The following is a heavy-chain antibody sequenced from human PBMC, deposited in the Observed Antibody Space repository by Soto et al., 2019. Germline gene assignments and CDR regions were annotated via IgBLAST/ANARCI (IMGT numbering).Heavy chain of an antibody. CDR2: ISSSSSYT. J-gene: IGHJ4*02. D-gene: IGHD2-2*02. V-gene: IGHV3-11*06. CDR3: AREGYCSSTSCYRSFDY. Sequence: QVQLVESGGGLVKPGGSLRLSCAASGFTFSDYYMSWIRQAPGKGLEWVSYISSSSSYTNYADSVKGRFTISRDNAKNSLYLQMNSPRAEDTAVYYCAREGYCSSTSCYRSFDYWGQGTLVTVSS. CDR1: GFTFSDYY.